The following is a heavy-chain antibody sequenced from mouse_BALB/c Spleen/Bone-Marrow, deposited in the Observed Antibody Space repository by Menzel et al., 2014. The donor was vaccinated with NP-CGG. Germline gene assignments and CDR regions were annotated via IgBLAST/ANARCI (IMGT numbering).Heavy chain of an antibody. D-gene: IGHD1-1*01. J-gene: IGHJ3*01. CDR3: ERLEGNYGSTFAY. CDR2: IHPSNTET. CDR1: GYSFTSYW. V-gene: IGHV1-61*01. Sequence: QVHVKQSGAELVRPGASVKLSCKASGYSFTSYWMNWVKQRPGQGLEWIGMIHPSNTETRLNQRFKDKATLTVDKSSSTAYMQLSSPTSEDSAVYYCERLEGNYGSTFAYWGQGTLVTVSA.